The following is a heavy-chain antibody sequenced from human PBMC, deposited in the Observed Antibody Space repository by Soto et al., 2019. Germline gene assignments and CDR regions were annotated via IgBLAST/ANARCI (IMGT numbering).Heavy chain of an antibody. CDR2: IYHSGST. V-gene: IGHV4-4*02. Sequence: QVQLQESGPGLVKPSGTLSLTCGVFGGSISNSNWWTWVRQPPGKGLEWIGEIYHSGSTNYNSSRMSRVTRSLDKVNTQFSLKLTSVTAADTAVYYCAHRPIVGAAIWGQGTLVTGSS. CDR1: GGSISNSNW. CDR3: AHRPIVGAAI. D-gene: IGHD1-26*01. J-gene: IGHJ4*02.